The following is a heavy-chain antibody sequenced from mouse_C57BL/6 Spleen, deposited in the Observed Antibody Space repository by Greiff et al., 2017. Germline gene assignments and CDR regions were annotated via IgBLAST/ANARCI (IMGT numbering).Heavy chain of an antibody. CDR3: ARRERSSYWYFDG. D-gene: IGHD1-1*01. V-gene: IGHV1-82*01. Sequence: QVQLQQSGPELVKPGASVKISCKASGYAFSSSWMNWVKQRPGKGLEWIGRIYPGDGDTNYNGKFKGKATLTADKSSSTAYMQLSSLTSEDSAVYFCARRERSSYWYFDGWGTGTTVTVSS. CDR2: IYPGDGDT. J-gene: IGHJ1*03. CDR1: GYAFSSSW.